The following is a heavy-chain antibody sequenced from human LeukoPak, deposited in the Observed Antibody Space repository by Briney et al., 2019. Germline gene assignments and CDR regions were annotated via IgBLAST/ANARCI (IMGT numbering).Heavy chain of an antibody. V-gene: IGHV3-74*01. CDR3: ARDTRQWLPHDFDY. Sequence: GGSLRLSCAASGFTFSSYWMHWVRQAPGKGLVWVSRINSDGSSSSYADSVKGRFTISRDNAKNSLYLQMNSLRAEDTAVYYCARDTRQWLPHDFDYWGQGTLVTVSS. J-gene: IGHJ4*02. CDR2: INSDGSSS. CDR1: GFTFSSYW. D-gene: IGHD6-19*01.